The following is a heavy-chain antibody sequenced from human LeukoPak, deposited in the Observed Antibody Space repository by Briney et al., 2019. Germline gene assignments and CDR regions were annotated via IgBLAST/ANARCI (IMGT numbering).Heavy chain of an antibody. V-gene: IGHV1-8*01. Sequence: ASVKVSFKASGYTFTIYDINWVRQATGPGLEWMGWMNPNSSNTGYAHKFQGRGTMTRNTSISTAYMELSSLRSEDTAVYYCARGGYSSSWYPNDYYYYYYMDVWGKGTTVTVSS. CDR1: GYTFTIYD. CDR3: ARGGYSSSWYPNDYYYYYYMDV. CDR2: MNPNSSNT. D-gene: IGHD6-13*01. J-gene: IGHJ6*03.